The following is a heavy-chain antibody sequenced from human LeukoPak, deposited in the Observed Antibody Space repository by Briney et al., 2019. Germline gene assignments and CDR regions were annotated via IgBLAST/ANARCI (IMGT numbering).Heavy chain of an antibody. CDR2: IYPGDSDT. CDR1: GSIFTSYW. D-gene: IGHD5-18*01. V-gene: IGHV5-51*01. J-gene: IGHJ4*02. CDR3: ARRTPSTAMVTYFDY. Sequence: GESLQISCKGSGSIFTSYWIGWVRQLPGKGLEWMGIIYPGDSDTRYSPSFQGQVTISADKSISTPYLQWSSPKASDTAMYYCARRTPSTAMVTYFDYWGQGTLVTVSS.